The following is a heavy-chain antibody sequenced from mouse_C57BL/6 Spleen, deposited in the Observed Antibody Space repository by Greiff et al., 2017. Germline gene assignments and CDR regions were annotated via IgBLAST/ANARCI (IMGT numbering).Heavy chain of an antibody. Sequence: VMLVESDAELVKPGASVKISCKVSGYTFTAHTIHWMKQRPEQGLEWIGYIYPRDGSTKYNEKFKGKATLTADKSSSTAYMQLNSLTSEGSAVYFFARSEYSNLRPYWYFDVWGTGTTVTVSS. CDR2: IYPRDGST. J-gene: IGHJ1*03. CDR1: GYTFTAHT. CDR3: ARSEYSNLRPYWYFDV. D-gene: IGHD2-5*01. V-gene: IGHV1-78*01.